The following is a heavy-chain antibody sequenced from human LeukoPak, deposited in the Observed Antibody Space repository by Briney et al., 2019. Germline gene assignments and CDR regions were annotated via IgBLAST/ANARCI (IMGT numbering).Heavy chain of an antibody. Sequence: GTSLRLSCAASGFTFGDYARHWVRQIPGKGLEWVSGIDWNSRNIVYAVSLKGRFTISRDNAKNSQYLQMSSLRAEDRALYYCAKDRSSTLAAAFDFWGQGTMVTVSS. V-gene: IGHV3-9*01. J-gene: IGHJ3*01. CDR3: AKDRSSTLAAAFDF. D-gene: IGHD2-15*01. CDR1: GFTFGDYA. CDR2: IDWNSRNI.